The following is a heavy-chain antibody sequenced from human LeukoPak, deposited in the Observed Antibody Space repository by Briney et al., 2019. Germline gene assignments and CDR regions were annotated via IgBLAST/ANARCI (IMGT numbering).Heavy chain of an antibody. CDR3: ARDLGVTMIVVVTPGYMDV. J-gene: IGHJ6*03. CDR1: GYTFTSYG. CDR2: ISAYNGNT. D-gene: IGHD3-22*01. Sequence: ASVKVSCKASGYTFTSYGISWVRQAPGQGLEWMGWISAYNGNTNYAQKLQGRVTMTTDTSTSTAYMELRSLTSDDTAVYYCARDLGVTMIVVVTPGYMDVWGKGTTVTVSS. V-gene: IGHV1-18*01.